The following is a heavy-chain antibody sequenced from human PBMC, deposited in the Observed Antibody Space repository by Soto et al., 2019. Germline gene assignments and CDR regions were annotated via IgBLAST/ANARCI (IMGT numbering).Heavy chain of an antibody. Sequence: PSEXLSLTCTVSGGSISSSSYYWGWIRQPPGKGLEWIGSIYYSGSTYYNPSLKSRVTISVDTAKNQFSLKLSSVTAADTAVYYCARQYYFGSRSYYNRPFDFWGQGTLVTVSS. D-gene: IGHD3-10*01. CDR2: IYYSGST. J-gene: IGHJ4*02. CDR1: GGSISSSSYY. CDR3: ARQYYFGSRSYYNRPFDF. V-gene: IGHV4-39*01.